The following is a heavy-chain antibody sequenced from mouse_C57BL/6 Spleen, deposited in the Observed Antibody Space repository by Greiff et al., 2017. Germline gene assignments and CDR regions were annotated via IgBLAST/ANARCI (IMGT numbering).Heavy chain of an antibody. V-gene: IGHV1-85*01. CDR3: ARRKSYYGSSDYFDY. CDR1: GYTFTSYD. Sequence: QVQLQQSGPELVKPGASVKLSCKASGYTFTSYDINWVKLRPGQGLEWIGWIYPRDGSTKYNEKFKGKATLTVDTSSSTAYMELHSLTSEDSAVYFCARRKSYYGSSDYFDYWGQGTTLTVSS. CDR2: IYPRDGST. J-gene: IGHJ2*01. D-gene: IGHD1-1*01.